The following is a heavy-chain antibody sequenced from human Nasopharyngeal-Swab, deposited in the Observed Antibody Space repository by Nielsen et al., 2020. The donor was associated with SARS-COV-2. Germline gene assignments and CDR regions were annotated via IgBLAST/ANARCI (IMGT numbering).Heavy chain of an antibody. CDR1: GFTFSDYY. Sequence: GESLKISCAASGFTFSDYYMSWIRQAPGKGLEWVSYISSSSSSTIYYADSVKGRFTISRDNAKNSLYLQMNSLRAEDTAVYYCARLAGLGGELGWLRLTRNDYWGQGTLVTVSS. V-gene: IGHV3-11*04. CDR3: ARLAGLGGELGWLRLTRNDY. D-gene: IGHD5-12*01. CDR2: ISSSSSSTI. J-gene: IGHJ4*02.